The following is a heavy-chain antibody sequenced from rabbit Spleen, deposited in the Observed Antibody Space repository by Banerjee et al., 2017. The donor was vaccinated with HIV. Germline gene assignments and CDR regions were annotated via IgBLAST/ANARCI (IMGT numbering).Heavy chain of an antibody. V-gene: IGHV1S45*01. CDR1: GVSFSDKDV. J-gene: IGHJ4*01. CDR3: ARDAGSGPYIDGYFNL. CDR2: INIVTGKS. Sequence: PLEESGGGLVKPEGSLTLTCKASGVSFSDKDVMCWVRQAPGKGLEWIACINIVTGKSVYASWAKGRFVMSRTSSTTVTLQMTSLTVADTATYFCARDAGSGPYIDGYFNLWGPGTLVTVS. D-gene: IGHD8-1*01.